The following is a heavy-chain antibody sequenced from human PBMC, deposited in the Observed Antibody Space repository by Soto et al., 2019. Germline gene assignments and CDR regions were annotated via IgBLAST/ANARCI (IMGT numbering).Heavy chain of an antibody. Sequence: HPGGSLRLSCVVSGITFSDYWMHWVRQAPGKGLVWVSRVNSDGSRTSYADSVKGRFTISRDNAKNTLYLQMTSLRAEDTAVYYCARDVQLQSFDYWGQGTLVTVSS. J-gene: IGHJ4*02. V-gene: IGHV3-74*01. D-gene: IGHD5-18*01. CDR1: GITFSDYW. CDR3: ARDVQLQSFDY. CDR2: VNSDGSRT.